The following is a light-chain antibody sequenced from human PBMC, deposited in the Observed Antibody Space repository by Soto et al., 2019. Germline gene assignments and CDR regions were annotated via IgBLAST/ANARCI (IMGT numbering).Light chain of an antibody. V-gene: IGKV3-11*01. CDR2: DAS. Sequence: EIVLTQSPATLSLSPGQRATLSCRASQSISIYLAWYQQKPGQAPRLLISDASNRATGIPARFSGSGSGTDFTLTISNLEPEDFAVYYCQQRNLWSITFGQGTRLEIK. CDR1: QSISIY. CDR3: QQRNLWSIT. J-gene: IGKJ5*01.